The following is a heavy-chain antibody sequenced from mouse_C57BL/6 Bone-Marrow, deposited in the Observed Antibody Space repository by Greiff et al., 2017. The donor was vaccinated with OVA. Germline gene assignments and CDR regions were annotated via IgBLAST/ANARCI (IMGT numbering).Heavy chain of an antibody. CDR2: ISDGGSYT. CDR3: ARGNYDGSRGDYFDY. J-gene: IGHJ2*01. V-gene: IGHV5-4*01. D-gene: IGHD1-1*01. Sequence: EVQVVESGGGLVKPGGSLKLSCAASGFTFSSYAMSWVRQTPEKRLEWVATISDGGSYTYYPDNVKGRFTISRDNAKNNLYLQMSHLKSEDTAMYYCARGNYDGSRGDYFDYWGQGTTLTVSS. CDR1: GFTFSSYA.